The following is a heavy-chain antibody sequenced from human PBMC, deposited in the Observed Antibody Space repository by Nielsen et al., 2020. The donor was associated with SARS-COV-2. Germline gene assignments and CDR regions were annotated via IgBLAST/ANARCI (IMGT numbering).Heavy chain of an antibody. CDR3: ARGLMSGTPNFYYSYMDV. Sequence: SETLSLTCAASGESFSGYYQWSWSRQPPGKGLEWTGEISHSGTTNYNPSLKSQVTMSLDSSKNQFSLKLRSVTDAETAVYFCARGLMSGTPNFYYSYMDVWDKGSTVTVSS. D-gene: IGHD1-7*01. V-gene: IGHV4-34*01. CDR2: ISHSGTT. CDR1: GESFSGYY. J-gene: IGHJ6*03.